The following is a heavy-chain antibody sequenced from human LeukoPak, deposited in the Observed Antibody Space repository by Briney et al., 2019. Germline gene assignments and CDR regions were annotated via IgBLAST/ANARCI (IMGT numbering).Heavy chain of an antibody. CDR2: IYPGDSDT. CDR3: ARRRSTIFGVVTGMDV. Sequence: GESLQISCKGSGYSFTSYWIGWVRQMPGKGLEWMGIIYPGDSDTRYSPSFQGQVTISADKSISTAYLQWSSLKASDTAMYYCARRRSTIFGVVTGMDVWGQGTTVTVSS. CDR1: GYSFTSYW. V-gene: IGHV5-51*01. J-gene: IGHJ6*02. D-gene: IGHD3-3*01.